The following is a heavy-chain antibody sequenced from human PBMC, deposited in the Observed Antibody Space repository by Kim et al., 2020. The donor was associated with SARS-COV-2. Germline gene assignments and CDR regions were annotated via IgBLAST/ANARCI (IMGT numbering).Heavy chain of an antibody. V-gene: IGHV4-59*13. CDR3: ARDGPRYFFDY. Sequence: SETLSLTCTVSGGSIRTNYWSWIRQPPGKGLEWIGYIYYTGTTNYDPSLKSRVTLSIDTSKNQFSLKLRSVTAADTAVYYCARDGPRYFFDYWGQGTLVTVSS. CDR1: GGSIRTNY. J-gene: IGHJ4*02. CDR2: IYYTGTT.